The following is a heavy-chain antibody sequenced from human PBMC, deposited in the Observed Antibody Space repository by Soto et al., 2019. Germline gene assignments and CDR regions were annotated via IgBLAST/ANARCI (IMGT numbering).Heavy chain of an antibody. CDR2: IIPIFGTA. V-gene: IGHV1-69*13. CDR3: ARALYYDILTGYYGPDYYYYGMDV. Sequence: SVKVSCKASGGTFSSYAISWVRQAPGQGLEWMGGIIPIFGTANYAQKFQGRVTITADESTSTAYMELSSLRSEDTAVYYCARALYYDILTGYYGPDYYYYGMDVWGQGTTVTVSS. J-gene: IGHJ6*02. CDR1: GGTFSSYA. D-gene: IGHD3-9*01.